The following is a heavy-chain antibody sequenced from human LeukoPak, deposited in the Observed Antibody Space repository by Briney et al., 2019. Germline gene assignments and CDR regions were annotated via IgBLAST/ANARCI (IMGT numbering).Heavy chain of an antibody. V-gene: IGHV3-23*01. CDR2: ISGSGGST. J-gene: IGHJ3*02. CDR3: AKPEGTMIVVRDAFDI. CDR1: GFTFSSYA. D-gene: IGHD3-22*01. Sequence: GGSLRLSCAASGFTFSSYAMSWVRQAPGKGLEWVSAISGSGGSTYYADSVKGRFTISRDNSKNTLYLQMNSLRAEDTAVYYCAKPEGTMIVVRDAFDIWGQGTMVTVSS.